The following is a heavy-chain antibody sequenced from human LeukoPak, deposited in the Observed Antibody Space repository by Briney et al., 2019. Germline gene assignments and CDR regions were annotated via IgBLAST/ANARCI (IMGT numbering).Heavy chain of an antibody. CDR3: ARSTRSSALRT. J-gene: IGHJ4*02. CDR2: IFYTGST. CDR1: GASMSSHY. Sequence: PSETLSLTCTVSGASMSSHYWSWIRQPPRKGLEWIGNIFYTGSTNYKPSLKSRLTISIDRSRNQFSLRLSSVTAADTAVYFCARSTRSSALRTWGQGIPVTVSS. V-gene: IGHV4-59*11. D-gene: IGHD2-15*01.